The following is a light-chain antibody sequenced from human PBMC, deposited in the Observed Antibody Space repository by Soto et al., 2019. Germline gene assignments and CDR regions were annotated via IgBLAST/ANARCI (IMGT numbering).Light chain of an antibody. CDR2: DVS. V-gene: IGLV2-14*01. CDR3: SSYTSSSTLYV. CDR1: SSDVGGYNY. J-gene: IGLJ1*01. Sequence: QPVVTQPASVSGSPGQSITISCTGTSSDVGGYNYVSWYQQHPGKAPKLMIYDVSNRPSGVSNRFSGSKSGNTASLTISGLQAEDEADYYCSSYTSSSTLYVFGTGTKLTVL.